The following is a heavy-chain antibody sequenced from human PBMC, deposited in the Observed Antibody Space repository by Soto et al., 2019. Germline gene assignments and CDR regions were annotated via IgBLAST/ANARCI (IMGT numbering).Heavy chain of an antibody. CDR2: TYYNSTWYT. Sequence: SQTLSLTCAISGDSVSSNSAAWHWIRQSPSRGLEWLGRTYYNSTWYTDYAVSVKSRMTINADTSKNHFSLNLNSVTPEDTALYYCARNYYGSGSYYSSFDYWGPGTLVTVSS. V-gene: IGHV6-1*01. D-gene: IGHD3-10*01. CDR1: GDSVSSNSAA. J-gene: IGHJ4*02. CDR3: ARNYYGSGSYYSSFDY.